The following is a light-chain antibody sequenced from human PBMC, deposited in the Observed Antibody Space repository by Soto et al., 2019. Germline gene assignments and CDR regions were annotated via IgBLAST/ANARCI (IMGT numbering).Light chain of an antibody. V-gene: IGKV3-11*01. CDR2: DAS. Sequence: EIVLTQSPATLSVSPGEGASLSCRSSQSVSSYLAWYQQKPGQAPRLLXYDASNRATGIPARFSGSGSGTDFTLTISSLEPEDFAVYYCQQRSNWPPITFGQGTRLEIK. J-gene: IGKJ5*01. CDR3: QQRSNWPPIT. CDR1: QSVSSY.